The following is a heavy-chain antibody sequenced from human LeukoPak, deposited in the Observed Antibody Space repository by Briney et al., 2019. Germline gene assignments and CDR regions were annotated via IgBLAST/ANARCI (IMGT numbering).Heavy chain of an antibody. CDR2: IIPIFGTA. Sequence: PVKVSCKASGGTFSSYAISWVRQAPGQGLEWMGRIIPIFGTANYAQKFQGRVTITTDESTSTAYMELSSLRSEDTAVYYCATVPDSSGHFDYWGQGTLVTVSS. J-gene: IGHJ4*02. D-gene: IGHD3-22*01. V-gene: IGHV1-69*05. CDR3: ATVPDSSGHFDY. CDR1: GGTFSSYA.